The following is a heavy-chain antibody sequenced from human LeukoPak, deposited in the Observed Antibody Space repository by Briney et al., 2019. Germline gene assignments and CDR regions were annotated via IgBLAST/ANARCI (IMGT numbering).Heavy chain of an antibody. CDR2: INFDGNT. V-gene: IGHV3-74*01. Sequence: GRSLRLSCAASGFTFSNYGMHWVRQAPGKGLVWVSRINFDGNTNYADSVKGRFTISRDSAKNALYLQMNNLRAEDTAVYYCARGFIGVYAYDIWGQGTMVIVSS. CDR3: ARGFIGVYAYDI. CDR1: GFTFSNYG. J-gene: IGHJ3*02. D-gene: IGHD3-10*01.